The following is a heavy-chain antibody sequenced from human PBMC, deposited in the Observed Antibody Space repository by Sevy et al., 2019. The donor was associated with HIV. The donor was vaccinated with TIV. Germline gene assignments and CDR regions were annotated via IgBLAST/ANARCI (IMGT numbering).Heavy chain of an antibody. CDR3: AKGLAAAGTDGDYYYYYGMDV. J-gene: IGHJ6*02. D-gene: IGHD6-13*01. CDR2: ISWNSGSI. V-gene: IGHV3-9*01. Sequence: GGSLRLSCAASGFTLDDYAMHWVRQAPGKGLEWVSGISWNSGSIGYADSVKGRFTISRDNAKNSLYLQMNSLRAEDTALYYCAKGLAAAGTDGDYYYYYGMDVWGQGTTVTVSS. CDR1: GFTLDDYA.